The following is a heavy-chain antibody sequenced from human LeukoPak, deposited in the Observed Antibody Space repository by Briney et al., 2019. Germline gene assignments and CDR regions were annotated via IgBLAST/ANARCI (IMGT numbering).Heavy chain of an antibody. CDR3: ARGTRYRSSTSCYDYDGMDV. Sequence: SETLSLTCAVYGGSFSGYYWTWIRQPPGKGLEWIGEINHSGSTNYNPSLKSRVTISVDTSKNQFSLKLTSLTAADTAVYYCARGTRYRSSTSCYDYDGMDVWGQGTTVTVSS. D-gene: IGHD2-2*01. V-gene: IGHV4-34*01. CDR2: INHSGST. CDR1: GGSFSGYY. J-gene: IGHJ6*02.